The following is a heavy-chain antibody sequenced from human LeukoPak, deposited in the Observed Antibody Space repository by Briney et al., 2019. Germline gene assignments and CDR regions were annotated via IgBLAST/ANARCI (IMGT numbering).Heavy chain of an antibody. V-gene: IGHV3-48*01. CDR3: VRQFAS. CDR1: GFTFSDHI. CDR2: VSGCGSTV. J-gene: IGHJ4*02. Sequence: GGSLGLSCAASGFTFSDHIMNWVRQLPGKRLEWVAYVSGCGSTVYYADSVKGRFTISRDNGKSSLYLQMNSLRVEDTALYYCVRQFASWGQGTLVTVSS.